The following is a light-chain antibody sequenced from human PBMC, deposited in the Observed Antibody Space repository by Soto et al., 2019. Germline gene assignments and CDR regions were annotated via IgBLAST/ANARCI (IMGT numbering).Light chain of an antibody. V-gene: IGLV2-14*01. CDR2: EVS. J-gene: IGLJ3*02. CDR3: SSYTGTVTWL. Sequence: QSALTQPASVSGSPGQSITISCTGTSSDVGGYNYVSWYQQHPGKAPKLVIFEVSNRPSGVSHRFSGSKSGNTASLTISGLQAEDEADYYCSSYTGTVTWLFGGGTKLTVL. CDR1: SSDVGGYNY.